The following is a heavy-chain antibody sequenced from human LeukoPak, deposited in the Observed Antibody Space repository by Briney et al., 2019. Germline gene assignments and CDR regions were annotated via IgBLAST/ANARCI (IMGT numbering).Heavy chain of an antibody. CDR1: GFTFTIYW. CDR2: INQDGSEK. V-gene: IGHV3-7*01. CDR3: VRTIGSNTL. D-gene: IGHD4-23*01. Sequence: GGSLRLSCAASGFTFTIYWMSWVRQAPGKVLEWVANINQDGSEKYYVDSVKGRFTISRDNAKNSLYLQMNSLRAEDTAVYFCVRTIGSNTLWGQGALVTVSS. J-gene: IGHJ4*02.